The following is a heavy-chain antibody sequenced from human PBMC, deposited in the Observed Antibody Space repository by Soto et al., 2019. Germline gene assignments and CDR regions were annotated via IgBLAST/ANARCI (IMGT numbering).Heavy chain of an antibody. Sequence: QVQLVESGGGVVQPGTSLRLSCVGSGFTFRSYVIHWVRQAPGKGLEWVALTSYDGSNNFYGASVKGRFTISRHNSRNTVELKRDSLTFEDTALYYCARWGTTGGLDVGGQGTLVSVSS. D-gene: IGHD3-16*01. CDR3: ARWGTTGGLDV. CDR1: GFTFRSYV. V-gene: IGHV3-33*05. CDR2: TSYDGSNN. J-gene: IGHJ4*02.